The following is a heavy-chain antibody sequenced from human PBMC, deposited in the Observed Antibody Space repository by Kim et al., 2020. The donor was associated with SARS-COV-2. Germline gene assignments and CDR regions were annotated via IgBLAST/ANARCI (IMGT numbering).Heavy chain of an antibody. CDR1: GFTFSSYS. CDR3: ARAQYSGYDYFDY. Sequence: GGSLRLSCAASGFTFSSYSMNWVRQAPGKGLEWVSSISSSSSYIYYADSVKGRFTISRDNAKNSLYLQMNSLRAEETAVYYCARAQYSGYDYFDYWGQGTLVTVSS. D-gene: IGHD5-12*01. J-gene: IGHJ4*02. CDR2: ISSSSSYI. V-gene: IGHV3-21*01.